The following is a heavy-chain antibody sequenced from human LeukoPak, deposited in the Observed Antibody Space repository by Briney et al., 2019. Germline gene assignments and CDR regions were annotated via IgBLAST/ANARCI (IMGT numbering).Heavy chain of an antibody. CDR1: GFTFSSYW. CDR2: IKQDGSEK. D-gene: IGHD3-22*01. Sequence: GGSLRLSCAASGFTFSSYWMSWVRQAPGKGLEWVANIKQDGSEKYYVDSVKGRFTISRDNAKNSLYLQMNSLRAEDTVVYYCATNYYASSGYYVGTYYFDYWGQGTLVTVSS. V-gene: IGHV3-7*01. CDR3: ATNYYASSGYYVGTYYFDY. J-gene: IGHJ4*02.